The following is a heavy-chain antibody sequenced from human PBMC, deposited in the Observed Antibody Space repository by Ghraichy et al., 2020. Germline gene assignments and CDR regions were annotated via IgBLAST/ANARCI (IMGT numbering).Heavy chain of an antibody. Sequence: GGSLRLSCAASGFTFSSYAMSWVRQAPGKGLEWVSGISGSGGSTYYADSVKGRFTISRDNSKNTLYLQMNSLRAEDTAVYYCAKSGATMIIVADAFDIWGQGTMVTVSS. D-gene: IGHD3-22*01. CDR1: GFTFSSYA. J-gene: IGHJ3*02. CDR2: ISGSGGST. CDR3: AKSGATMIIVADAFDI. V-gene: IGHV3-23*01.